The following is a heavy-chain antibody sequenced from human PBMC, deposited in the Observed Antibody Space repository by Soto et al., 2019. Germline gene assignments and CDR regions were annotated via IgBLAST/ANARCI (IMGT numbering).Heavy chain of an antibody. CDR1: GFTFSSYA. J-gene: IGHJ4*02. Sequence: EVQLLESGGGLVQPGGSLRLSCAASGFTFSSYAMSWVRQAPGNGLEWVSAISGSGGSTYYADSVKGRFTISRDNSKNTLYLQMNSLRAEDAAVYYCAKVLTPIAVAGLFDYWGQGTLVTVSS. CDR2: ISGSGGST. CDR3: AKVLTPIAVAGLFDY. D-gene: IGHD6-19*01. V-gene: IGHV3-23*01.